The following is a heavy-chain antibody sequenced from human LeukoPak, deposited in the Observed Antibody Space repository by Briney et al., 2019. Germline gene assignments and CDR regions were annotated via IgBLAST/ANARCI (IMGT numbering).Heavy chain of an antibody. CDR1: GYSISSGYY. J-gene: IGHJ4*02. V-gene: IGHV4-38-2*02. CDR3: ARVPPGYSSSWYSFFDY. D-gene: IGHD6-13*01. Sequence: SETLSLTCTVSGYSISSGYYWGWIRQPPGKGLEWIGSIYHSGSTYYNPSLKSRVTMSVDTSKNQFSLKLSSVTAADTAVYYCARVPPGYSSSWYSFFDYWGQGTLVTVSS. CDR2: IYHSGST.